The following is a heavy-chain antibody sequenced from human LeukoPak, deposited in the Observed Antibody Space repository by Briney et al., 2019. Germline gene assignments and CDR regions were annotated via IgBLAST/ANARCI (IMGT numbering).Heavy chain of an antibody. CDR2: ISSSSSYI. J-gene: IGHJ4*02. CDR1: GITFSSYS. CDR3: AKDREWLGVLGY. D-gene: IGHD3-3*01. V-gene: IGHV3-21*01. Sequence: GGSLRLSCAASGITFSSYSMNWVRQAPGKGLEWVSSISSSSSYIYYADSVKGRFTISRDNAKNSLYLQMNSLRAEDTAVYYCAKDREWLGVLGYWGQGTLVTVSS.